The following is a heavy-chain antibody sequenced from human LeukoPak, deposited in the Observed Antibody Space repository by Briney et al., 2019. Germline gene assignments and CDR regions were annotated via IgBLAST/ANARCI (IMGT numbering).Heavy chain of an antibody. CDR1: GYSISSGYY. V-gene: IGHV4-38-2*02. J-gene: IGHJ4*02. CDR3: ARKSHYYGSGSYGY. Sequence: SETLSLTCTVSGYSISSGYYWGWIRQPPGKGLEWIGSIYHSGSTYYNPSLKSRVTISVDTSKNQFSLKLSSVTAADTAVYYCARKSHYYGSGSYGYWGQGTLVTVSS. D-gene: IGHD3-10*01. CDR2: IYHSGST.